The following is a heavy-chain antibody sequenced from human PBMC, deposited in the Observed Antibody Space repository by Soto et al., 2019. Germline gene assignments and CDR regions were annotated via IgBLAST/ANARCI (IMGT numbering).Heavy chain of an antibody. D-gene: IGHD3-22*01. CDR1: GYTLTELS. Sequence: ASVKVSCKVSGYTLTELSMHWVRQAPGKGLEWMGWINPNSGGTNYAQKFQGRVTMTRDTSISTAYMELSRLRSDDTAVYYCARHYYDSSGTPVGAFDIWGQGTMVTVSS. V-gene: IGHV1-2*02. CDR3: ARHYYDSSGTPVGAFDI. J-gene: IGHJ3*02. CDR2: INPNSGGT.